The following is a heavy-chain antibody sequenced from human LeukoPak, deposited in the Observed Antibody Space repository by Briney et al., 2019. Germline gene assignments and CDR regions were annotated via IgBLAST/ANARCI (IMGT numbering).Heavy chain of an antibody. Sequence: PGGSLRLSCAASGFTVSSNYMSWVRQAPGKGLEWVSVIYSGGSTYYADSVKGRFTISRDNSKNTLYLQMNSLRAEDTAVYYCASDGRAYYDSFSDYWGQGTLVTVSS. D-gene: IGHD3-22*01. J-gene: IGHJ4*02. CDR1: GFTVSSNY. CDR3: ASDGRAYYDSFSDY. CDR2: IYSGGST. V-gene: IGHV3-53*01.